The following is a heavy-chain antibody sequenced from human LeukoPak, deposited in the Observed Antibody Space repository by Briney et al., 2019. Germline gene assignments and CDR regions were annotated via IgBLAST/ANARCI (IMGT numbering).Heavy chain of an antibody. CDR3: ARRTMVRGVSDFYYYYMDV. V-gene: IGHV5-51*01. Sequence: GESLKISCKGSGYRFTSYWIGWVRQMPGKGLEWMGIIYPGDSDTRYSPSFQGQVTISADKSISTAYLQWSSLKASDTAMYYCARRTMVRGVSDFYYYYMDVWGKGTTVTVSS. J-gene: IGHJ6*03. CDR1: GYRFTSYW. D-gene: IGHD3-10*01. CDR2: IYPGDSDT.